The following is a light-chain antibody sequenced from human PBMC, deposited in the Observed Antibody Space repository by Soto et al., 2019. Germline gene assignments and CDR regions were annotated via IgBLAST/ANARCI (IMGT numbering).Light chain of an antibody. V-gene: IGLV2-14*01. CDR2: EVS. Sequence: QSALTQPASVSGSPGQSITISCTGTSSDIGNYNYVSWYQQHPGKAPKLMIYEVSNRPSGVSIRFSGSKSGNTASLTISGLQAEDEADYFCTSYTISFTGVFGGGTKVTVL. J-gene: IGLJ3*02. CDR1: SSDIGNYNY. CDR3: TSYTISFTGV.